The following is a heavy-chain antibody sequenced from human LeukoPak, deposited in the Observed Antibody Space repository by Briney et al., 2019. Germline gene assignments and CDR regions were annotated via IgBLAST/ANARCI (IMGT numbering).Heavy chain of an antibody. CDR2: INRSGST. Sequence: SETLSLTCAVYGGSFSGYYWSWIRQPPGKGLEWIGEINRSGSTNYNPSLKSRVTISVDTSKNQFSLKLSSVTAADTAVYYCARARPGDIVVVPAAIGMDVWGKGTTVTVSS. CDR1: GGSFSGYY. D-gene: IGHD2-2*01. V-gene: IGHV4-34*01. CDR3: ARARPGDIVVVPAAIGMDV. J-gene: IGHJ6*04.